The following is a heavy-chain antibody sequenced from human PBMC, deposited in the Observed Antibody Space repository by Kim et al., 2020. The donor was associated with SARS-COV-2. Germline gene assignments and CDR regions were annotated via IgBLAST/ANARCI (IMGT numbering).Heavy chain of an antibody. CDR1: AFRFTDYA. Sequence: GGSLRLSCTTSAFRFTDYAMTWVRQAPGRGPQWISTVTNNGGGTFYADSVKGRFTISRDNSKNTLYLQMNSLRVEDTAIYYCAKDQVPGRNGYNPGGLDFWGQGTLLTVSS. CDR2: VTNNGGGT. CDR3: AKDQVPGRNGYNPGGLDF. V-gene: IGHV3-23*01. J-gene: IGHJ4*02. D-gene: IGHD5-12*01.